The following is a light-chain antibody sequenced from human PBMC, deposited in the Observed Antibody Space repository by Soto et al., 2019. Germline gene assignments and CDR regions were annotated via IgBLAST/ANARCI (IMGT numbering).Light chain of an antibody. CDR1: QTVRNNY. Sequence: EIVLTQSPGTLSLSPGERATLSCRASQTVRNNYLAWYQQKPGQAPRLLIYNSSTRPTGIPHRCSGSGSGTDFTLTISRLEPEDFGVYFCQQYRDLPQTFGQGTRVEIK. V-gene: IGKV3-20*01. J-gene: IGKJ1*01. CDR3: QQYRDLPQT. CDR2: NSS.